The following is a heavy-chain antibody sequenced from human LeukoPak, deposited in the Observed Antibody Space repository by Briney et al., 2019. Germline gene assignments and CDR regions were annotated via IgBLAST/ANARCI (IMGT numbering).Heavy chain of an antibody. CDR3: ARGYHGYDYYFDY. V-gene: IGHV3-66*01. J-gene: IGHJ4*02. Sequence: GGSLRLSCAASGFTVSSNYMSWVRQAPGKGLEWVSVIYSGGSTYYADSVKGRFTISRDNSKNTLFLQINSLRAEDTAVYYCARGYHGYDYYFDYWGQGTLVTVSS. D-gene: IGHD5-12*01. CDR2: IYSGGST. CDR1: GFTVSSNY.